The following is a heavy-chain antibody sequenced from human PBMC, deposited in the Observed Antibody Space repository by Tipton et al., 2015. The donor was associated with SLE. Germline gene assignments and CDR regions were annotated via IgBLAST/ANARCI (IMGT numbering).Heavy chain of an antibody. D-gene: IGHD3/OR15-3a*01. J-gene: IGHJ2*01. CDR2: IYYSGST. CDR3: ARERTRPRYFDL. V-gene: IGHV4-59*01. Sequence: TLSLTCTVSGVSISSYYWSWIRQPPGKGLEWIGYIYYSGSTNYNPSLKSRVTISVDPSKNQFSLKLSSVTAADTAVYYCARERTRPRYFDLWGRGTLVTVSS. CDR1: GVSISSYY.